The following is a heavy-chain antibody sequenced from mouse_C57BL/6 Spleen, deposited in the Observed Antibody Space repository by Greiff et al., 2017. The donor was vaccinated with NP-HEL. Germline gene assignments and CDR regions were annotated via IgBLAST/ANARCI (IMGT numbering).Heavy chain of an antibody. CDR2: INPSTGGT. D-gene: IGHD2-4*01. Sequence: EVQLQQSGPELVKPGASVKISCKASGYSFTGYYMNWVKQSPEKSLEWIGEINPSTGGTTYNQKFKAKATLTVDKSSSTAYMQLKSLTSEDSAVYYCARWTYYDYEGAMDYWGQGTSVTVSS. V-gene: IGHV1-42*01. J-gene: IGHJ4*01. CDR3: ARWTYYDYEGAMDY. CDR1: GYSFTGYY.